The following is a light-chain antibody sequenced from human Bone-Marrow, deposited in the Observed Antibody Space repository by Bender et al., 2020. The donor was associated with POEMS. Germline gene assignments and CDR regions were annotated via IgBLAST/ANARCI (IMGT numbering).Light chain of an antibody. CDR3: CSYASSSTVV. CDR1: SSDVGSYNF. CDR2: EVS. J-gene: IGLJ2*01. V-gene: IGLV2-23*02. Sequence: QSALTQPASVSGSPGQSITISCTGTSSDVGSYNFVSWYQQHPGKAPKLIIYEVSKRPSGVSNRFSGSKSGNTASLTISGLQAEDEADYYCCSYASSSTVVFGGGTKLTVL.